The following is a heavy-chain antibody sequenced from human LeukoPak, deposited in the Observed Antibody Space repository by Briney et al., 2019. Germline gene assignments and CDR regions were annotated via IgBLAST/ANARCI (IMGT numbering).Heavy chain of an antibody. CDR3: ARHLGTLDAFDI. J-gene: IGHJ3*02. CDR1: GYYISSGYY. CDR2: IYHSGST. Sequence: SETLSLTCAVCGYYISSGYYWGWIPQPPGKGLEWIGSIYHSGSTYYNPSLKSRATISVDASKNQFSLKLSSVSAADTAVYYCARHLGTLDAFDIWGQGTMVTVSS. V-gene: IGHV4-38-2*01. D-gene: IGHD7-27*01.